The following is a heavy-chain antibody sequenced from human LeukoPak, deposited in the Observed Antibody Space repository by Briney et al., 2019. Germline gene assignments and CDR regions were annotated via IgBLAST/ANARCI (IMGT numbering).Heavy chain of an antibody. J-gene: IGHJ3*02. CDR1: GFTFSSYG. Sequence: GGSLRLSCAASGFTFSSYGMSWVRQAPGKGLEWVSAISGSGGSTYYVDSVKGRFTISRDNSKNTLYLQMNSLRAEDTAVYYCAKEGRADGSGSYYRAGAFDIWGQGTMVTVSS. CDR2: ISGSGGST. D-gene: IGHD3-10*01. V-gene: IGHV3-23*01. CDR3: AKEGRADGSGSYYRAGAFDI.